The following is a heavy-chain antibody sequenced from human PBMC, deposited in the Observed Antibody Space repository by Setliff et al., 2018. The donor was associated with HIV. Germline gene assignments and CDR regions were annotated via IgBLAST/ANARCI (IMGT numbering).Heavy chain of an antibody. CDR1: GGSISSSNW. CDR2: ISHSGST. CDR3: ARDRGGYYDILTGYYTQSYFFDY. Sequence: PSETLSLTCAVSGGSISSSNWWSWVRQPPGKGLEWIGEISHSGSTNYNPSLKSRVTITVDKSKNQFSLKLSSVTAADTAVYYCARDRGGYYDILTGYYTQSYFFDYWGQGTLVTVYS. D-gene: IGHD3-9*01. V-gene: IGHV4-4*02. J-gene: IGHJ4*02.